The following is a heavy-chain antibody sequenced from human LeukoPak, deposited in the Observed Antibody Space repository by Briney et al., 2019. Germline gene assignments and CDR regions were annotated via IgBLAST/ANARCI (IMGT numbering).Heavy chain of an antibody. V-gene: IGHV1-46*01. CDR2: INPSDGNT. J-gene: IGHJ5*02. D-gene: IGHD2-21*02. CDR1: GYTLTNYY. Sequence: ASVKGSCKTSGYTLTNYYIHWVRQAPGQGLEWMGIINPSDGNTTYAQKFQGRVTMTGDMSTSTVYMELSSLRSEDTALYYCARGLVVVTAVPLWGPHNWFDTWGQGTLVTVSS. CDR3: ARGLVVVTAVPLWGPHNWFDT.